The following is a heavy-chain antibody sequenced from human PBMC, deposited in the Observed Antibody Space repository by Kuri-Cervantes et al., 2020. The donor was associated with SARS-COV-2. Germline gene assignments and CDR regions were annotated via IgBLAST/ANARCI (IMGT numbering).Heavy chain of an antibody. J-gene: IGHJ5*02. V-gene: IGHV4-38-2*01. CDR1: GYSISSGYY. Sequence: SQTLSLTCAVSGYSISSGYYWGWIRQPPGKGLEWIGSIYHSGSTYYNPSLKSRVTISVDTSKNQFSLELSSVTAADTAVYYCARLSYYYDSSGYYGGNWFDPWGQGTLVTVSS. CDR3: ARLSYYYDSSGYYGGNWFDP. D-gene: IGHD3-22*01. CDR2: IYHSGST.